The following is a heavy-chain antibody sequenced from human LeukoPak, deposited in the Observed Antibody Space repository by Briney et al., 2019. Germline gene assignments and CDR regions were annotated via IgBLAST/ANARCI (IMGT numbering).Heavy chain of an antibody. CDR1: GFTFSSYW. D-gene: IGHD6-13*01. V-gene: IGHV3-74*01. Sequence: PGGSLRLSCAASGFTFSSYWMHWVRQAPGKGLVWVARINSDGSSTSYADSVKGRFTISRDNAKNTLYLQMNSLRAEDTAVYYCARVVSGGYSSSWYPRYWGQGTLVTVSS. J-gene: IGHJ4*02. CDR2: INSDGSST. CDR3: ARVVSGGYSSSWYPRY.